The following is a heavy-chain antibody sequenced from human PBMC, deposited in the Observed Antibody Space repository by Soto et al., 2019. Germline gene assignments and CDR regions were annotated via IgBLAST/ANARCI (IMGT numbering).Heavy chain of an antibody. V-gene: IGHV3-48*02. CDR3: ARDLYYGSGSYLYYYYGMDV. CDR2: ISSSSSTI. Sequence: EVQLVESGGGLVQPGGSLRLSCAASGFPFSSYSMNWVRQAPGKGLEWVSYISSSSSTIYYADSVKGRFTISRDNAKNSLYLQMNSLRDEDTAVYYCARDLYYGSGSYLYYYYGMDVWGQGTTVTVSS. J-gene: IGHJ6*02. D-gene: IGHD3-10*01. CDR1: GFPFSSYS.